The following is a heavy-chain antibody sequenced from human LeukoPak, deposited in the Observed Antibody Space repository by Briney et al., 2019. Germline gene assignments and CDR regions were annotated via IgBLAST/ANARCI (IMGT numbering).Heavy chain of an antibody. J-gene: IGHJ4*02. CDR2: IKSKTDGGTT. V-gene: IGHV3-15*01. D-gene: IGHD2-15*01. CDR3: TTEERVSSGYCSGGSCYIDY. CDR1: GFTFSNAW. Sequence: KPGGSLRLSCAASGFTFSNAWMNWVRQAPGKGLEWVGRIKSKTDGGTTDYAAPVKGRFTISGDDSKNTLYLQMNSLKTEDTAVYYCTTEERVSSGYCSGGSCYIDYWGQGTLVTVSS.